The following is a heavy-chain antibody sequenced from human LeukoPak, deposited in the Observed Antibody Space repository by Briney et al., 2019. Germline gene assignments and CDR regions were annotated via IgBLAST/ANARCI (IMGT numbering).Heavy chain of an antibody. Sequence: GGSLRLSCAASGFTFTRHGIHWVRQAPGKGLEWVTFIRYDGSHKWSAESVKGRFTMSRDNAKNSLYLQMNSLRAEDTAVYYCAKMYGGTYIGNWGQGTLVTVSA. CDR2: IRYDGSHK. CDR3: AKMYGGTYIGN. CDR1: GFTFTRHG. V-gene: IGHV3-30*02. J-gene: IGHJ4*02. D-gene: IGHD1-26*01.